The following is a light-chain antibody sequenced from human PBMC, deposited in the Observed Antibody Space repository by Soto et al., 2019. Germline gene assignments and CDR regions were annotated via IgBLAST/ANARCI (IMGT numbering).Light chain of an antibody. J-gene: IGKJ4*01. CDR3: KKRSNWLLT. Sequence: EIVLTQSPATLSLSPGERATLSCRASQSVSSYLAWYQQKPGQAPRLLIYDASNRATGIPARFSGSGSGTDFTLTISSLEPEDFAVYYCKKRSNWLLTFAGGTRVDIK. CDR2: DAS. CDR1: QSVSSY. V-gene: IGKV3-11*01.